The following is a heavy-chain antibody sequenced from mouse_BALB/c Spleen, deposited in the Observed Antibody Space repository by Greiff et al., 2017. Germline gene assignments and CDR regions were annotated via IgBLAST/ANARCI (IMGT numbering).Heavy chain of an antibody. CDR1: GFTFTSYA. V-gene: IGHV5-9-4*01. CDR3: ARGYGGHTDLPGFAY. D-gene: IGHD2-12*01. Sequence: EVKLVESGGGLVKPGGSLKLSCAASGFTFTSYAMSWVRQSPEKRLEWVAEISSGGSYTYYPDTVTGRYTISRDNAKNTSYLEMSRLRSEDTAMYYCARGYGGHTDLPGFAYWGQGTLVTVSA. CDR2: ISSGGSYT. J-gene: IGHJ3*01.